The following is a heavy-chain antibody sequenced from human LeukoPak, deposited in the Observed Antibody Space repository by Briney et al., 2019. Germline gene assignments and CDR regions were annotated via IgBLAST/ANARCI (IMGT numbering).Heavy chain of an antibody. Sequence: GGSLRLSCAASGFTFDDYAMHWVRKAPGRGLEWVSGISWNSGSIGYADSVKGRFTISRDNAKNSLYLQMNSLRAEDTAVYYCARGEYSYWGQGTLVTVSS. CDR2: ISWNSGSI. D-gene: IGHD6-6*01. CDR3: ARGEYSY. J-gene: IGHJ4*02. V-gene: IGHV3-9*01. CDR1: GFTFDDYA.